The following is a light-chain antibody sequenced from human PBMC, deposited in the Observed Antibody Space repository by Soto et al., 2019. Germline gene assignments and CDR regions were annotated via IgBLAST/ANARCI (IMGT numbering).Light chain of an antibody. Sequence: EIVLTQSPGTLSLSPGERATLSCRASQSVSSNFLAWYQEKLGQAPRLLIFAASSRATGIPDRFSGSGSGTDFTLTISRLEPEDFAVYYCQQHGSSPWSFGLGTKVDIK. CDR3: QQHGSSPWS. V-gene: IGKV3-20*01. CDR1: QSVSSNF. J-gene: IGKJ1*01. CDR2: AAS.